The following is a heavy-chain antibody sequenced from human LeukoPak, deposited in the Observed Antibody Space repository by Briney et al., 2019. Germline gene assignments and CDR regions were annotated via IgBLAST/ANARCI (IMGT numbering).Heavy chain of an antibody. D-gene: IGHD6-13*01. J-gene: IGHJ2*01. Sequence: PSQTLSLTCAVSGGSITNGGYSWGWIRQPPGKGLEWIGYISHTGSTYYKPSLKSRVTISVDRSKNQFSLKLTSVTAADTAVYYCARYSSTWPYWYLDLWGRGTLVTVSS. CDR3: ARYSSTWPYWYLDL. V-gene: IGHV4-30-2*01. CDR2: ISHTGST. CDR1: GGSITNGGYS.